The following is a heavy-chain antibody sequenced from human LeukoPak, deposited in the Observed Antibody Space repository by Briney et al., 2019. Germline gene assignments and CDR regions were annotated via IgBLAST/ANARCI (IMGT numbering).Heavy chain of an antibody. J-gene: IGHJ4*02. D-gene: IGHD5-18*01. V-gene: IGHV1-2*02. CDR2: INPNSGGT. CDR1: GYTFTGYY. CDR3: ARFLPHTADDY. Sequence: ASVKVSCKASGYTFTGYYIQWVRHAPGQGLEWMGWINPNSGGTNYAQKFQGRVTMTRDTSISTAYMELSRLKSDDTAVYFCARFLPHTADDYWGQGTLVTVSS.